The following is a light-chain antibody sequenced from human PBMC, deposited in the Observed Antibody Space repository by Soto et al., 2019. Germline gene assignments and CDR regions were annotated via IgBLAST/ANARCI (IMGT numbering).Light chain of an antibody. CDR3: SSYAGSSNV. CDR2: EVN. J-gene: IGLJ1*01. Sequence: QSVLTQPPSASGSPGQSVTISCSGTSRDVGYSNYVAWYQQHPGKAPKLIIYEVNKRPSGVPDRFSGSKSGNTASLTVSGLQAEDEADYYCSSYAGSSNVFGTGTKVTVL. V-gene: IGLV2-8*01. CDR1: SRDVGYSNY.